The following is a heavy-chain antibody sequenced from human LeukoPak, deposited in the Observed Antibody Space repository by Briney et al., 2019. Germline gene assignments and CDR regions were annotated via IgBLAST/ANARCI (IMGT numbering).Heavy chain of an antibody. CDR3: ATDPYSSGYYFI. D-gene: IGHD3-22*01. CDR1: GGSISSNY. J-gene: IGHJ4*02. CDR2: IYYSGST. Sequence: SETLSLTCTVSGGSISSNYWSWIRQPPGKGLEWIGYIYYSGSTKYNPSLKSRVTISVGTSKNQFSLKLSSVTAADTAVYYCATDPYSSGYYFIWGQGTLVTVSS. V-gene: IGHV4-59*01.